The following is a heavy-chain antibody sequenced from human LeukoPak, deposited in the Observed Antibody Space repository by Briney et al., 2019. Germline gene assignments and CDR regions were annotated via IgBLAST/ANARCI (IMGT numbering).Heavy chain of an antibody. V-gene: IGHV1-8*01. CDR3: ARAEFLLWFRLISYGMDV. Sequence: ASVKVSCKASGYTFTSYDINWVRQATGQGLEWMGWMNPNSGNTGYAQKFQGRVTMTRNTSISTAYMELSSLRSEDTAVYYCARAEFLLWFRLISYGMDVWGQGTTVTVSS. D-gene: IGHD3-10*01. CDR1: GYTFTSYD. J-gene: IGHJ6*02. CDR2: MNPNSGNT.